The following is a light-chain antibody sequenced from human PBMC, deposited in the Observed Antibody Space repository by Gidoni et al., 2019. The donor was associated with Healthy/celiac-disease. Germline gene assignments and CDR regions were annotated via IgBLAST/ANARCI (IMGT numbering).Light chain of an antibody. CDR3: LQDYNYPYT. V-gene: IGKV1-6*01. Sequence: AIQMTQSPSSLSASVGDRVTITCRASQGIRNDLGWYQQKSGKSPKLLIYAASSLQSGVPSRFSGSGSGTDFTLTISSLQPEDFATYYCLQDYNYPYTFGQGTKLEIK. CDR2: AAS. J-gene: IGKJ2*01. CDR1: QGIRND.